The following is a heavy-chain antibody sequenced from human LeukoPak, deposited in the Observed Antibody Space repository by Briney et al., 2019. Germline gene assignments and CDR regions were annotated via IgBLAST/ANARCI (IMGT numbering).Heavy chain of an antibody. CDR2: IFGSGGSP. D-gene: IGHD1-26*01. CDR3: AKMRGHPREAYYFDS. J-gene: IGHJ4*02. V-gene: IGHV3-23*01. CDR1: GFTFGSHA. Sequence: GGSLRLSCEASGFTFGSHAMYWVRQAPGKGLEWVAGIFGSGGSPHYADPVKGRFTISRDNSRNTLYLQVNSLRAEDTAVYYCAKMRGHPREAYYFDSWGQGALVTVSS.